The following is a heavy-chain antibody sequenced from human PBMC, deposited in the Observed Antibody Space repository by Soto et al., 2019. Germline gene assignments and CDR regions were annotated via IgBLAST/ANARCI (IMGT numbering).Heavy chain of an antibody. CDR1: GFSFRTSGVG. CDR2: IYWDDDK. V-gene: IGHV2-5*02. J-gene: IGHJ1*01. D-gene: IGHD6-6*01. Sequence: QITLRASGPTLVKPTQTLTLTCTFSGFSFRTSGVGVGWIRQPSGKALEWLPLIYWDDDKRYSPSLKSRLTITKVISKYQVVLTMTNMDPVDTARYYCVEGQSAPFSGHWGQGSLVTVSS. CDR3: VEGQSAPFSGH.